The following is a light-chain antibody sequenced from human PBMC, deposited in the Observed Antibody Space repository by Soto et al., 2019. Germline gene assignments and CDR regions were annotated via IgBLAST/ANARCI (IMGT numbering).Light chain of an antibody. CDR1: SSDVGGYNY. CDR2: EVS. Sequence: QSVLAQPASVSGSPGQWITIPCTGTSSDVGGYNYVSWYQLHPGKAPKLIIYEVSNRPSGVSNRFSGSKSGNTASLTISGLQAEDEADYYCSSYASTPAYLFGTGTKVTVL. J-gene: IGLJ1*01. CDR3: SSYASTPAYL. V-gene: IGLV2-14*01.